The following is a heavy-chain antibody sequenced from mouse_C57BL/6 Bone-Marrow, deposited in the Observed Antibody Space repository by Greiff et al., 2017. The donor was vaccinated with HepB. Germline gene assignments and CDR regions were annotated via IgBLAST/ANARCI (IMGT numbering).Heavy chain of an antibody. J-gene: IGHJ4*01. CDR1: GYTFTSYW. V-gene: IGHV1-74*01. CDR2: IHPYDSDT. Sequence: QVQLQQPGAELVKPGASVKVSCKASGYTFTSYWMHWVKQRPGQGLEWIGRIHPYDSDTNYNQKFKGKATLTVDKSSSTAYMQLSSLTSEDSAVYYCALITTVVAGAMDYWGQGTSVTVSS. CDR3: ALITTVVAGAMDY. D-gene: IGHD1-1*01.